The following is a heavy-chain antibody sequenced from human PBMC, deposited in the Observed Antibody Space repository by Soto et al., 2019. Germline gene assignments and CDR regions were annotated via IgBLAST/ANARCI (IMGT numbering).Heavy chain of an antibody. V-gene: IGHV1-69*13. D-gene: IGHD1-26*01. Sequence: SVKVSCKASGGTFSSYAISWVRQAPGQGLEWMGGIIPIFGTANYAQKFQGRVTITADESTSTAYMELSSLRSGDTAVYYCARVVASRWELLRGAPDYWRQGTLVTVSS. J-gene: IGHJ4*02. CDR1: GGTFSSYA. CDR2: IIPIFGTA. CDR3: ARVVASRWELLRGAPDY.